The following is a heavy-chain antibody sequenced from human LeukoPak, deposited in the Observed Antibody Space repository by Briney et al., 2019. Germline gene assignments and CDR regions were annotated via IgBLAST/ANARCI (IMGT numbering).Heavy chain of an antibody. CDR2: IRNDGGDK. J-gene: IGHJ4*02. V-gene: IGHV3-30*02. CDR1: GFTFSSYG. D-gene: IGHD1-26*01. Sequence: PGGSLRLSCAASGFTFSSYGMHWVRQAPGKGLEWVAFIRNDGGDKYYADSVKGRFTISRDNSKNTLYLQMNSLRAEDTAVYYCAKDAGSIRGSYYFDYWGQGTLVTVSS. CDR3: AKDAGSIRGSYYFDY.